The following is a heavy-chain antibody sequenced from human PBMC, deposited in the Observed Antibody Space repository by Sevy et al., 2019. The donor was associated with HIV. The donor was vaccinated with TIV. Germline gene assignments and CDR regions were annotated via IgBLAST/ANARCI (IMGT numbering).Heavy chain of an antibody. Sequence: GGSLRLSCVGSGFVFEDFAVHWVRRSPGKGLEWVSGITGNGQKKFYEGSVKGRFSISRDNARKSLYLHMNKMNFDDTAFYYCVRDMSATLVTGYNWFDLWGQGTLVSVSS. V-gene: IGHV3-9*01. CDR1: GFVFEDFA. CDR2: ITGNGQKK. J-gene: IGHJ5*02. CDR3: VRDMSATLVTGYNWFDL.